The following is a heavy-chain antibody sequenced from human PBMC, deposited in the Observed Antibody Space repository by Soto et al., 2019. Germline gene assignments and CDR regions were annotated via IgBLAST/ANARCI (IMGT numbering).Heavy chain of an antibody. V-gene: IGHV1-69*02. J-gene: IGHJ4*02. CDR2: IIPILGIA. D-gene: IGHD5-12*01. Sequence: QVQLVQSGAEVKKPGSSVKVSCKASGGTFSSYTISWVRQAPGQGLEWMGRIIPILGIANYAQKFQGRVTITADKSTSTAYMERSSLRSEDTAVYYCARTLRGWLHHGGGVDYWGQGTLVTVSS. CDR3: ARTLRGWLHHGGGVDY. CDR1: GGTFSSYT.